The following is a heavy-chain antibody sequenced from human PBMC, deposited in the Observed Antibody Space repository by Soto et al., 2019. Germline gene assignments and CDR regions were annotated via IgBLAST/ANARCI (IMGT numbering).Heavy chain of an antibody. CDR3: APVVARDAFDI. D-gene: IGHD2-21*01. Sequence: GGSLRLSCAASGFTFSSYSMNWVRQAPGKGLEWVSSISSSSSYIYYADSVKGRFTISRDNAKNSLYLQMNSLRAEDTAVYYCAPVVARDAFDIWGQGTMVTVSS. CDR2: ISSSSSYI. CDR1: GFTFSSYS. V-gene: IGHV3-21*01. J-gene: IGHJ3*02.